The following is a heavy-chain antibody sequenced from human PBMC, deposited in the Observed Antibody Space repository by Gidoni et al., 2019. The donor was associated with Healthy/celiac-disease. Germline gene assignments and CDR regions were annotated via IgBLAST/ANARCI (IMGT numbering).Heavy chain of an antibody. CDR2: IKSKTDGGTT. CDR3: TTDGWFGEFYYYGMDV. J-gene: IGHJ6*02. D-gene: IGHD3-10*01. V-gene: IGHV3-15*01. Sequence: EVQLVESGGGLVKPGGSLRLSCAASGFTFSNAWMSWVRQAPGKGLEWVGRIKSKTDGGTTDYAAPVKGRFTISRDDSKNTLYLQMNSLKTEDTAVYYCTTDGWFGEFYYYGMDVWGQGTTVTVSS. CDR1: GFTFSNAW.